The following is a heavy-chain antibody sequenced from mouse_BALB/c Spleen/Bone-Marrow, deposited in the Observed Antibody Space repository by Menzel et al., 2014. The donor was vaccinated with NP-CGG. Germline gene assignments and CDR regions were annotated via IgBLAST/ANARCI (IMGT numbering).Heavy chain of an antibody. J-gene: IGHJ2*01. Sequence: EVKLVESGGGLVKPGGSLKLSCAATGFAFSSYDMSWVRQTPEKRLEWVAYISSGGGSTYYPDTVKGRFTISRDNAMNTLYLQTSSLKSEDTAMYYCARKVRYFDYWGQGTTLTVSS. CDR2: ISSGGGST. CDR1: GFAFSSYD. CDR3: ARKVRYFDY. V-gene: IGHV5-12-1*01. D-gene: IGHD2-14*01.